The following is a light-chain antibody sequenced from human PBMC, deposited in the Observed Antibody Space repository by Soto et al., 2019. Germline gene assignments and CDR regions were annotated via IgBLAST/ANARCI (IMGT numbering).Light chain of an antibody. Sequence: EIVLTQSPGTLSLSPGERVTLSCGASQSVTRNNLAWYQHKPGLAPRLLIYDASTRATGIPDRFSGSGSGTDFTLTINRLEPEDFAVYYCQQYGSLITFGQGTRLEIK. J-gene: IGKJ5*01. CDR1: QSVTRNN. CDR3: QQYGSLIT. V-gene: IGKV3D-20*01. CDR2: DAS.